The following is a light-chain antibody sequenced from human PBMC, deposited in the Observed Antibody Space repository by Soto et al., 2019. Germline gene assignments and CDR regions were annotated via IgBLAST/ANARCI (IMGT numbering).Light chain of an antibody. CDR2: DVS. CDR3: CSYAGSYTFYV. V-gene: IGLV2-11*01. Sequence: QSALTQPRSVSGSPGQSVTISCTGTSSDVGGYNYVSWYQQHPGKAPKLMIYDVSKRPSGVPDRFSGSKSGNTASLTISGLQAEDEADYYCCSYAGSYTFYVFVTGTMVTVL. CDR1: SSDVGGYNY. J-gene: IGLJ1*01.